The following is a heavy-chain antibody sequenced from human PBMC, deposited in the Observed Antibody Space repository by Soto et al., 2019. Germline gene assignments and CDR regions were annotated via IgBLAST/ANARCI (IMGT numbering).Heavy chain of an antibody. CDR2: MNPNTGNS. V-gene: IGHV1-8*01. Sequence: ASVKVSCKASGYTFTSYDIYWVRPATGQGREWMGWMNPNTGNSAYAQKFQGRVTVTSDTSINTVHMELNSLRSEDTAVYYCARRAETNGWNGFGADKYYFDFWGQGTLVTVSS. CDR3: ARRAETNGWNGFGADKYYFDF. CDR1: GYTFTSYD. J-gene: IGHJ4*02. D-gene: IGHD1-1*01.